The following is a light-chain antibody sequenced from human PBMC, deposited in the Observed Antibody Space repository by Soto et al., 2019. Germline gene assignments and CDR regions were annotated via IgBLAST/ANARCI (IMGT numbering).Light chain of an antibody. CDR3: QQSYSIPLT. CDR1: QSISSY. V-gene: IGKV1-39*01. Sequence: DLQMTQSPSSLSASVGDRVTITCRASQSISSYLNWYQQKPGKAPKFLIYVASSLQSGVPSRFSGRGSGTDFTLTISSLQPEDFATYYCQQSYSIPLTFGGGTKVEIK. CDR2: VAS. J-gene: IGKJ4*01.